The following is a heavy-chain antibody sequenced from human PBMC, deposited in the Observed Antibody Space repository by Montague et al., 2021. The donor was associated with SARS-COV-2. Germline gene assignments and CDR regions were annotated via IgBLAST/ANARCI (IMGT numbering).Heavy chain of an antibody. V-gene: IGHV2-70*11. D-gene: IGHD6-19*01. Sequence: PALVKPTQTLTLTCTFSGFPLSTSGMCVSWIRQPPGKALEWLARIDWXDDKYYSTSLKTRLTISKDTSKNQVVLTMTNMDPVDTATYYCAREYSSGVYFDYWGQGTLVTVSS. J-gene: IGHJ4*02. CDR3: AREYSSGVYFDY. CDR2: IDWXDDK. CDR1: GFPLSTSGMC.